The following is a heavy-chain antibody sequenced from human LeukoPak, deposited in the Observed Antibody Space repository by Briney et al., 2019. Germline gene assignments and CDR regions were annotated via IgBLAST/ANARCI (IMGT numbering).Heavy chain of an antibody. J-gene: IGHJ6*03. Sequence: GGSLRLSCAASGFTFSRYDMHWVRQATGKGLEWVSGIASAGDTFYVASVKGRFTISRDNAKNSLYLQMNSLRAEDTALYYCAKDLAANYYYYMDVWGKGTTVTVSS. D-gene: IGHD3-16*01. CDR1: GFTFSRYD. CDR2: IASAGDT. V-gene: IGHV3-13*01. CDR3: AKDLAANYYYYMDV.